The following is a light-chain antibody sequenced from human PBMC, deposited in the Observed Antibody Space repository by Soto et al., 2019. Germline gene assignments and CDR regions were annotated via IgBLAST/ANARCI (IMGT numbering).Light chain of an antibody. Sequence: QSALTQPASVSGSPGQSITISCTGTSSDVGGYNYVSWYQQHPGKAPKLMIYDVSNRPSGVSNRFSGSKSGNTASLTISGLQAEDEAHYYCSSYTSSSNVVFGGGTKVTVL. J-gene: IGLJ2*01. V-gene: IGLV2-14*01. CDR1: SSDVGGYNY. CDR2: DVS. CDR3: SSYTSSSNVV.